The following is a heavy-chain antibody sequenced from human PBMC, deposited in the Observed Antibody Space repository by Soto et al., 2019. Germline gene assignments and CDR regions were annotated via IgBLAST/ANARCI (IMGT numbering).Heavy chain of an antibody. J-gene: IGHJ4*02. CDR1: GYTFTTYG. CDR2: ISVYNGDT. V-gene: IGHV1-18*01. Sequence: QVQLVQSGTEVKKAGSAVKVSCKTSGYTFTTYGISWIRQAPGQGLEWIAWISVYNGDTNYAQNVQGRVTMTTDTLTTTAYLELRSLRSDDTAVYYCARVYCGGDCFSGGAFDYWGQGTLATVS. D-gene: IGHD2-21*01. CDR3: ARVYCGGDCFSGGAFDY.